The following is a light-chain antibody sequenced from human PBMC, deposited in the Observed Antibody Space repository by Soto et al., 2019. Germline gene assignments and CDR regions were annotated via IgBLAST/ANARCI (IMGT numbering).Light chain of an antibody. CDR2: GAS. V-gene: IGKV1-5*01. Sequence: DIQMTQSPSTLSASVGDRVTITCRASQSINTWLAWYQQKPGKTPKLLIYGASSLESGVPARFSGSGSGTEFTLTITSLQPDDFATYSCHHYITNSAWTFGQGTNVDIK. J-gene: IGKJ1*01. CDR1: QSINTW. CDR3: HHYITNSAWT.